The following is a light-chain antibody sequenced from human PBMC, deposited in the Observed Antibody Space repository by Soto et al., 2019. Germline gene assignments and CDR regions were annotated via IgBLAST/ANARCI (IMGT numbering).Light chain of an antibody. V-gene: IGLV2-23*03. J-gene: IGLJ2*01. Sequence: QSVLTQPASVSGSPGQSITISCTGTSSDVGSYNLVSWYQQHPGKAPKLMIYEGSKRPSGVSNRFSGSKSGNTASLTISGLQAEDEADYCCCSYAGSSTFVVFGGGTKLTV. CDR2: EGS. CDR3: CSYAGSSTFVV. CDR1: SSDVGSYNL.